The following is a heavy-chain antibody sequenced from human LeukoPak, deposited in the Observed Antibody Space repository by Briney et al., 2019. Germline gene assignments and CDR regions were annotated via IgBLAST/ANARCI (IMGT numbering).Heavy chain of an antibody. CDR1: GYTFTNYG. CDR2: ISAYNGNT. Sequence: ASVKVSCKASGYTFTNYGISWVRQAPGQGLEWMGWISAYNGNTNYAQKFQGRVTMTTDTSTSTAYMELRSLRSDDTAVNYCARDRDYGDYNTQDLFVYWGQGTLVTVSS. CDR3: ARDRDYGDYNTQDLFVY. J-gene: IGHJ4*02. V-gene: IGHV1-18*01. D-gene: IGHD4-17*01.